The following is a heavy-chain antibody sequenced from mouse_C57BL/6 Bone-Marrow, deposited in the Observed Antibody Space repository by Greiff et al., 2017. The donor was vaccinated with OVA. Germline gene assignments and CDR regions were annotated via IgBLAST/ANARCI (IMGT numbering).Heavy chain of an antibody. V-gene: IGHV1-55*01. CDR2: IYPGSGST. J-gene: IGHJ1*03. Sequence: QVQLKQSGAELVKPGASVKMSCKASGYTFTSYWITWVKQRPGQGLEWIGDIYPGSGSTNYNEKFKSKATLTVDTSSSTAYMQLSSLTSEDSAVYYCARRSFITHGWYFDVWGTGTTVTVSS. CDR1: GYTFTSYW. D-gene: IGHD1-1*01. CDR3: ARRSFITHGWYFDV.